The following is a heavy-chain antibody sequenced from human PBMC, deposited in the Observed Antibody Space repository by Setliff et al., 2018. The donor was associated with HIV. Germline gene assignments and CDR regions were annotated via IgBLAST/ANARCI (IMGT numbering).Heavy chain of an antibody. Sequence: PSETLSLTCTVSGGSISSSSYYWGWIRQPPGKGLEWIGSIYYSGSTYYNPPLKSRVTISVDTSKNQFSLKLSSVTAADTAVYYCASQARRIAAAGTGWFDPWGQGTLVTVSS. D-gene: IGHD6-13*01. CDR2: IYYSGST. CDR1: GGSISSSSYY. V-gene: IGHV4-39*01. CDR3: ASQARRIAAAGTGWFDP. J-gene: IGHJ5*02.